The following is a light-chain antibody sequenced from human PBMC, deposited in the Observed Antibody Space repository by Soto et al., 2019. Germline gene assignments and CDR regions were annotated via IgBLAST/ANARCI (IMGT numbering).Light chain of an antibody. CDR3: AAWDSSLNGWV. CDR1: SSNVGSNT. J-gene: IGLJ3*02. V-gene: IGLV1-44*01. CDR2: GNY. Sequence: QSVLTQPPSASGTPGQRVTISCSGSSSNVGSNTVNWYRQVPGTAPKVLIFGNYQRPSGVPDRFSGSKSGTSASLAISGLQSEDEADYYCAAWDSSLNGWVFGGGTKVTVL.